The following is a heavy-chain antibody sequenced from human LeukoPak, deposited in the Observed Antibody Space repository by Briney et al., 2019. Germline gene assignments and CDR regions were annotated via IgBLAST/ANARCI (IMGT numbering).Heavy chain of an antibody. CDR1: GGSISSGGYY. J-gene: IGHJ4*02. CDR3: ARQYGSGSYYRGDFDY. CDR2: SYYSGST. Sequence: SQTLSLTCTVSGGSISSGGYYWSWIRQHPGKGLEWIGYSYYSGSTYYNPSLKSRVTISVDTSKNQFSLKLSSVTAADTAVYYCARQYGSGSYYRGDFDYWGQGTLVTVSS. V-gene: IGHV4-31*03. D-gene: IGHD3-10*01.